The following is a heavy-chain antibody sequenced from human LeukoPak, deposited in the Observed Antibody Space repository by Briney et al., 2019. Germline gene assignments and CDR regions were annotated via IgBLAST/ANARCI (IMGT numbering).Heavy chain of an antibody. J-gene: IGHJ5*02. V-gene: IGHV4-34*01. Sequence: SETLSLTCAVYGGSFSGYYWSWIRQPPGKGLEWIGETNHSGSTNYNPSLKSRVTISVDTTKNQFSLKLSSVTAADTAVYYCARLNDLWDWFDPWGQGTLVTVSS. CDR2: TNHSGST. CDR3: ARLNDLWDWFDP. CDR1: GGSFSGYY. D-gene: IGHD3-3*01.